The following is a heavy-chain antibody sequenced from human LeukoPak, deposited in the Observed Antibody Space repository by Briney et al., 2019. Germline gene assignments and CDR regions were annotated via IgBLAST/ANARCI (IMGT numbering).Heavy chain of an antibody. Sequence: EGSLRLSCAASGFTFSSYAISWVRQAPGKGLEWVSAISGSGSNRYYADSVKGRFTISRDTSKNTVYLQMNSLRAEDTAVYYCAKEETTVVTPGADFWGQGTLVTVSS. CDR1: GFTFSSYA. CDR2: ISGSGSNR. D-gene: IGHD4-23*01. CDR3: AKEETTVVTPGADF. J-gene: IGHJ4*02. V-gene: IGHV3-23*01.